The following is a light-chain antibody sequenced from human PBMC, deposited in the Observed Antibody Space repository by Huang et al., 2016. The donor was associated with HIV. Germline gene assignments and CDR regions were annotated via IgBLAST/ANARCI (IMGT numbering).Light chain of an antibody. CDR1: QRVSSSY. Sequence: EIVLTQSPGTLSLSPGERATLSCRASQRVSSSYLAWYQQKPGQAPRLLIYDASNRATGSPDRFSGSGSGTDFTLTITRLEPEDFAVYYCQQYGSSPLTFGGGTKVEIK. V-gene: IGKV3-20*01. CDR2: DAS. CDR3: QQYGSSPLT. J-gene: IGKJ4*01.